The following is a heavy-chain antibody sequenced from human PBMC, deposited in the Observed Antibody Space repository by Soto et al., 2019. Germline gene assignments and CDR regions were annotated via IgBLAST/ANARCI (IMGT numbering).Heavy chain of an antibody. Sequence: QVQLVQSGAEVKKPGASVKVSCKASGYTFTSYDINWVRQATGQGLEWMGWMNPNSGNTGYAQKFQGRVTMTRNTSIRAAYMELSSLRSAAPAVYYCAGGVGYDSSGWRDYWGQGTLVTVSS. D-gene: IGHD3-22*01. CDR2: MNPNSGNT. J-gene: IGHJ4*02. V-gene: IGHV1-8*01. CDR3: AGGVGYDSSGWRDY. CDR1: GYTFTSYD.